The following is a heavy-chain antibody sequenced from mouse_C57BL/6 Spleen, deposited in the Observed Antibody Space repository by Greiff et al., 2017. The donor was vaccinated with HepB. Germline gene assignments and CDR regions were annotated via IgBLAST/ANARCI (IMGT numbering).Heavy chain of an antibody. CDR1: GYAFSSYW. Sequence: QVHVKQSGAELVKPGASVKISCKASGYAFSSYWMNWVKQRPGKGLEWIGQIYPGDGDTNYNGKFKGKATLTADKSSSTAYMQLSSLTSEDSAVYFCARERRNFPGFAYWGQGTLVTVSA. V-gene: IGHV1-80*01. CDR3: ARERRNFPGFAY. CDR2: IYPGDGDT. J-gene: IGHJ3*01.